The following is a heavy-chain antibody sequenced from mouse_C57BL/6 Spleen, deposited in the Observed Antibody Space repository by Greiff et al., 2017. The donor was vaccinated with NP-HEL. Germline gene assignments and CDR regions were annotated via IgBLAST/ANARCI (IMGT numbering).Heavy chain of an antibody. Sequence: VQLKESGPVLVKPGASVKMSCKASGYTFTDYYMNWVKQSHGKSLEWIGVINPYNGGTSYNQKFKGKATLTVDKSSSTAYMELNSLTSEDSAVYYCARRGYYDYDGFAYWGQGTLVTVSA. D-gene: IGHD2-4*01. V-gene: IGHV1-19*01. CDR1: GYTFTDYY. J-gene: IGHJ3*01. CDR2: INPYNGGT. CDR3: ARRGYYDYDGFAY.